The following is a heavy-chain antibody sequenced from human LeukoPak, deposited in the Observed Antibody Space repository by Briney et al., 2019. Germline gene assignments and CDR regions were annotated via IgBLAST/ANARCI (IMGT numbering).Heavy chain of an antibody. J-gene: IGHJ4*02. V-gene: IGHV4-34*01. CDR1: GGYFSGYY. D-gene: IGHD2-15*01. CDR2: INHSGST. Sequence: SETLSLTCAVYGGYFSGYYWSWIRQPPGKGLEWIGEINHSGSTNYNPSLKSRVTISVDTSKNQFSLKLSSVTAADTAVYYCARGIYCSGGSCYSFYYFDYWGQGTLVTVSS. CDR3: ARGIYCSGGSCYSFYYFDY.